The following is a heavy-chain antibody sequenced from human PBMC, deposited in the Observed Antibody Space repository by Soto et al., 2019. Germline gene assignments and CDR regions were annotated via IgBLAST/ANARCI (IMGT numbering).Heavy chain of an antibody. CDR2: FSYDGIYK. V-gene: IGHV3-30-3*01. CDR1: GFNFSDYA. Sequence: QVQLAESGGGVVQPGRSLRLSCATSGFNFSDYAMHWVRQAPGKGPEYVAVFSYDGIYKFYADSVKGRFTISRDNSKNTLYLEMNNLRVEVTTVYFCAREGRNPSLRSTNCLDHWGQGTLVTVSS. D-gene: IGHD2-2*01. J-gene: IGHJ4*02. CDR3: AREGRNPSLRSTNCLDH.